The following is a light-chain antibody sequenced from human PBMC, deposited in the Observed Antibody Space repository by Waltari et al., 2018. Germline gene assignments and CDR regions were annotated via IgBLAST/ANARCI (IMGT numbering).Light chain of an antibody. V-gene: IGKV1-5*03. Sequence: DIQMTQSPSTLSASVGDRVTITCRASQSVYSWLAWLQQKPGKAPKLLIYKASTLKSGVPSRFSGSGSGTEFTLTISSLQPDDFATYYCQQYEGYSTFGQGTKLEIK. CDR2: KAS. CDR3: QQYEGYST. CDR1: QSVYSW. J-gene: IGKJ2*01.